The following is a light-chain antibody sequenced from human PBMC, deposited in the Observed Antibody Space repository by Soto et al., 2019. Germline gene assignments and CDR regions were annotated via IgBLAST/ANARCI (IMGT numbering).Light chain of an antibody. CDR3: QQYGSSQWT. J-gene: IGKJ1*01. CDR2: GVS. Sequence: EIVLTQSPGTLSLSPGERATLSCRASQSVSSSYLAWYQQKPGQAPRLLIYGVSSRATGIPDRFSGSGSGTDFTLTISRLEPEDFAVYYCQQYGSSQWTFGQGTKVEI. V-gene: IGKV3-20*01. CDR1: QSVSSSY.